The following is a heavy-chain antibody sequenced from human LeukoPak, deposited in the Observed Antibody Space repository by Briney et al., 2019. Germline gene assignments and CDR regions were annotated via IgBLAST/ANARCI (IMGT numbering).Heavy chain of an antibody. CDR2: MYHTGST. D-gene: IGHD6-13*01. Sequence: SETLSLTCTVSGYSMSSGYYWGWIRQPPERGLEWIGSMYHTGSTYYNPSLKSRVTISVDTSKNQFYLKLSSVTAADTAVYYCARAARSSSWVHAYYFDYWGQGTLVTVSS. CDR3: ARAARSSSWVHAYYFDY. V-gene: IGHV4-38-2*02. CDR1: GYSMSSGYY. J-gene: IGHJ4*02.